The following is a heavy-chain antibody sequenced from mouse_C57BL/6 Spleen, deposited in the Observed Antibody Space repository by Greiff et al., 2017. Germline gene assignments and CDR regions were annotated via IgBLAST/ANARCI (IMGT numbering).Heavy chain of an antibody. CDR1: GFNIKDDY. V-gene: IGHV14-4*01. CDR2: IDPENGDT. D-gene: IGHD2-1*01. Sequence: VQLQQSGAELVRPGASVKLSCTASGFNIKDDYMHWVKQRPEQGLEWIGWIDPENGDTEYASKFQGKATITADTSSNTAYLQLSSLTSEDTAVYYCTSNYVLAYWGQGTLVTVSA. J-gene: IGHJ3*01. CDR3: TSNYVLAY.